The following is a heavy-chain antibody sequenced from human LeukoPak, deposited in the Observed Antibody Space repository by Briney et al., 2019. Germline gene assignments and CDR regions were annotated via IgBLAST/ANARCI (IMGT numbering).Heavy chain of an antibody. CDR2: IIPIFGTA. CDR3: ARGMVRGHIGA. D-gene: IGHD3-10*01. Sequence: SVKVSCKASGGTFSSYAISWVRQAPGQGLEWMGGIIPIFGTANYAQKFQGRVTMTRDTSTSTVYMELSSLRSEDTAVYYCARGMVRGHIGAWGQGTLVTVSS. CDR1: GGTFSSYA. J-gene: IGHJ5*02. V-gene: IGHV1-69*05.